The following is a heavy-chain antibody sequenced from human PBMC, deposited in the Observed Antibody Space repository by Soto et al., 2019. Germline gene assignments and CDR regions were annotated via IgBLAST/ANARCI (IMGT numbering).Heavy chain of an antibody. CDR1: GFTFSSYW. CDR2: IKQDGSEK. V-gene: IGHV3-7*05. J-gene: IGHJ4*02. Sequence: RSLRLSCAASGFTFSSYWMCWVRQAPGKGLEWVANIKQDGSEKYYVDSVKGRFTISRDNAKNSLYLQMNSLRAEDTAVYYCVSLSGSYYGACGPSIDYWGEGTLVTVSS. D-gene: IGHD1-26*01. CDR3: VSLSGSYYGACGPSIDY.